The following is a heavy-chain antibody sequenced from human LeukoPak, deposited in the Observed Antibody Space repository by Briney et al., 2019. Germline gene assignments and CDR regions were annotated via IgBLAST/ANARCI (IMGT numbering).Heavy chain of an antibody. J-gene: IGHJ6*04. D-gene: IGHD3-10*01. V-gene: IGHV3-7*03. CDR2: IKQDGSEK. CDR3: ARDSWDYYGSGSYYRNYYYYGMDV. Sequence: GGSLRLSCAASGFTFSSYWMSWVRQAPGKGLEWVANIKQDGSEKYYVDSVKGRFTTSRDNAKNSLYLQMNSLRAEDTAVYYCARDSWDYYGSGSYYRNYYYYGMDVWGKGTTVTVSS. CDR1: GFTFSSYW.